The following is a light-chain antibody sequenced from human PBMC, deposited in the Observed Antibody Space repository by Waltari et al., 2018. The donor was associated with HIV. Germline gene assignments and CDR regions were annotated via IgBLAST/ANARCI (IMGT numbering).Light chain of an antibody. Sequence: SYELTQPPSVSASPGQTARITCFGDALPKQYAYWYQQKPGQAPVLGIYKDNEGPSGIPEGFSGSSSGTTVTLTISGVQAEDEADYYCHSSDSSGTYVFGPGTQVTVL. CDR2: KDN. CDR1: ALPKQY. CDR3: HSSDSSGTYV. J-gene: IGLJ1*01. V-gene: IGLV3-25*03.